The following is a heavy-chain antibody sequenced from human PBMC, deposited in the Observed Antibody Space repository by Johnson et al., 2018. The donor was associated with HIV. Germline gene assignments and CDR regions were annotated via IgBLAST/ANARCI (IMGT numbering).Heavy chain of an antibody. D-gene: IGHD3-22*01. Sequence: VQLVESGGGLIQPGGSLRLSCAASGFTVSSNYMSWVRQAPGKGLEWVSVIYSGGSTYYADSVKGRFTISRDNSKNTLYLQMNSLRAEDTAVYYCARGKYDSSGYYPPSFAFDMWGQGTMVTVSP. CDR3: ARGKYDSSGYYPPSFAFDM. CDR2: IYSGGST. V-gene: IGHV3-53*01. J-gene: IGHJ3*02. CDR1: GFTVSSNY.